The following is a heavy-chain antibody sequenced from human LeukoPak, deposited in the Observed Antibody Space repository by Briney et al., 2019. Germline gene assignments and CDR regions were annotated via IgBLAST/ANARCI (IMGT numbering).Heavy chain of an antibody. Sequence: SETLSLTCTVSGGSISSYYWSWIRQPPGKGLEWIGYIYYSGSTNYNPSLKSRVTISVDTSKNQFSLKLSSVTAADTAVYYCARGAIAVETWGQGTLVTVSS. V-gene: IGHV4-59*01. D-gene: IGHD6-19*01. CDR3: ARGAIAVET. CDR2: IYYSGST. J-gene: IGHJ5*02. CDR1: GGSISSYY.